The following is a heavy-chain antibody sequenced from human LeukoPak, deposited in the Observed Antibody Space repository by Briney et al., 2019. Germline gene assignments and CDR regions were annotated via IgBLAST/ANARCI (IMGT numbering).Heavy chain of an antibody. D-gene: IGHD6-19*01. V-gene: IGHV4-4*02. J-gene: IGHJ4*02. Sequence: SGTLSLTCAVSGGSISSSNWWSWVRQPPGKGLEWIGEIYHSGSTNYNPSLESRVTISVDKSKNQFSLKLSSVTAADTAVYYCARVVYSSGWPFDYWGQGTLVTVSS. CDR2: IYHSGST. CDR1: GGSISSSNW. CDR3: ARVVYSSGWPFDY.